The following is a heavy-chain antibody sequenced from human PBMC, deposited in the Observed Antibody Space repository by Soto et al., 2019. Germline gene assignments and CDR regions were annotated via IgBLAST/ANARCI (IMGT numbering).Heavy chain of an antibody. Sequence: GGSLRLSCAASGFTVSSNYMSWVRQAPGKGLEWVSVIYSGGSTYYADSVKGRFTISRDNSKNTLYLQMNSLRAEDTALYYWARDLGWELPVGWFDPWGQGTLVTVSS. CDR3: ARDLGWELPVGWFDP. V-gene: IGHV3-53*01. CDR1: GFTVSSNY. CDR2: IYSGGST. D-gene: IGHD1-26*01. J-gene: IGHJ5*02.